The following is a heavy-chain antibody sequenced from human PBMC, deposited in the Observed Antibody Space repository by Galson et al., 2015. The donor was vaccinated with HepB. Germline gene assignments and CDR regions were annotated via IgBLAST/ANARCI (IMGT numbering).Heavy chain of an antibody. CDR3: ARDTLYYYDSTGYSDALDR. J-gene: IGHJ3*01. V-gene: IGHV1-18*01. CDR2: ISAYNGNT. CDR1: GYTFISYG. D-gene: IGHD3-22*01. Sequence: SVKVSCKASGYTFISYGISWVRQAPGQGLEWMGWISAYNGNTNYAQNLQGRVTMTTDTSTSTAYMELRSLRSDDTAVYYCARDTLYYYDSTGYSDALDRWGQGTMVTDSS.